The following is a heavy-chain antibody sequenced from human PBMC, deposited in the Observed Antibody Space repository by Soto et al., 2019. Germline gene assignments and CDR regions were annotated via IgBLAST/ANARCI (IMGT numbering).Heavy chain of an antibody. D-gene: IGHD3-22*01. CDR1: GGTFSSYA. J-gene: IGHJ4*02. CDR2: IIPRFGTA. V-gene: IGHV1-69*01. Sequence: QVQLVQSGADVKKPGSSVKVSCKASGGTFSSYAISWVRQAPGQGVEWVGGIIPRFGTANYAQKFQGRVMIPADESTSTAYMELSSLRSEDTAMYYCAKVKYDSSGYYRNFDYWGQGTLVTVSS. CDR3: AKVKYDSSGYYRNFDY.